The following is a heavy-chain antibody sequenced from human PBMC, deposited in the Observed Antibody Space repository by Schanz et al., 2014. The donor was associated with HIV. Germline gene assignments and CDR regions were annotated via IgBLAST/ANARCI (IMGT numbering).Heavy chain of an antibody. CDR1: GFTFTSYA. J-gene: IGHJ4*02. Sequence: VQLVESGGGLVQPGGSLRLSCAASGFTFTSYAMTWVRQAPGKGLEWVAVIWYDGDRKEYGESVKGRFIVSRDNSKNTLFLQMHSLRAEDTAVYYCAKSSGWLYAHFDYWGQGTLVTVSS. CDR3: AKSSGWLYAHFDY. D-gene: IGHD3-9*01. CDR2: IWYDGDRK. V-gene: IGHV3-33*03.